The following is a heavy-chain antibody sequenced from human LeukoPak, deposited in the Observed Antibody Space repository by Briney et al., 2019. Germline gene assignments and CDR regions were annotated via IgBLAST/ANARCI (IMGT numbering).Heavy chain of an antibody. CDR2: IYHSGST. V-gene: IGHV4-38-2*01. J-gene: IGHJ5*02. D-gene: IGHD3-3*01. CDR1: GYSISSGYY. CDR3: ARHTIFGVVIYNWFDP. Sequence: PSETLSLTCAVSGYSISSGYYWGWIRQPPGKGLEWIGSIYHSGSTYYNPSLKRRVTISVDTSKNQFSLKLSSVTAADTAVYYCARHTIFGVVIYNWFDPWGQGTLVTVSS.